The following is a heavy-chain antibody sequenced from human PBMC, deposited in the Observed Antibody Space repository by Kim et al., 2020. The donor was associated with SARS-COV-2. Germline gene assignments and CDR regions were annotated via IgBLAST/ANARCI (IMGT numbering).Heavy chain of an antibody. CDR3: ARDPVRPKDSSSWYRGDYYYGMDV. CDR1: GGSISSSSYY. CDR2: IYYSGST. V-gene: IGHV4-39*07. D-gene: IGHD6-13*01. J-gene: IGHJ6*02. Sequence: SETLSLTCTVSGGSISSSSYYWGWIRQPPGKGLEWIGSIYYSGSTYYNPSLKSRVTISVDTSKNQFSLKLSSVTAADTAVYYCARDPVRPKDSSSWYRGDYYYGMDVWGQGTTVTVSS.